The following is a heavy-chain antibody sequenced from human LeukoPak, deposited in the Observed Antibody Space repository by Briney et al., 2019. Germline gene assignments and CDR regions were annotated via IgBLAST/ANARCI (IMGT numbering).Heavy chain of an antibody. CDR1: GLTFSNHW. J-gene: IGHJ5*02. CDR3: ASLGSGYYVNFFDP. D-gene: IGHD3-3*01. Sequence: PGGPVRLSCAASGLTFSNHWMSWVRQAPGMGLEWVANIKQDGGETYYMNSVKGRFTISRDNAKNALYLHMSRLRVEDTAVYYCASLGSGYYVNFFDPWGQGTLVTVSS. CDR2: IKQDGGET. V-gene: IGHV3-7*01.